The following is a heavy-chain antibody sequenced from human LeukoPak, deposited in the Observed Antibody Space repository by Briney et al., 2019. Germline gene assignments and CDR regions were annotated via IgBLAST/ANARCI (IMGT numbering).Heavy chain of an antibody. Sequence: SQTLSLTCTVSGGSISSGGYYWSWIRQHPGKGLEWIGYIYYSGSTYYNPSLKSRVTISVDTSKNQFSLKLSSVTAADTAVYYCARWGVGRNWFDPWGQGTLVTVSS. CDR1: GGSISSGGYY. J-gene: IGHJ5*02. D-gene: IGHD3-10*01. CDR3: ARWGVGRNWFDP. CDR2: IYYSGST. V-gene: IGHV4-31*03.